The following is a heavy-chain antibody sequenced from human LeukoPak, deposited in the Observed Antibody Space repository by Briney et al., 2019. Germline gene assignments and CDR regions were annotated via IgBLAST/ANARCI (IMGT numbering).Heavy chain of an antibody. J-gene: IGHJ4*02. D-gene: IGHD5-18*01. CDR1: GGTFSSYA. Sequence: SVKVSCKASGGTFSSYAISWVRQAPGQGLEWMGGIIPIFGTANYAQKSQGRVTITADESTSTAYMELSSLRSEDTAVYYCARDHPYSYGPDYWGQGTLVTVSS. V-gene: IGHV1-69*13. CDR3: ARDHPYSYGPDY. CDR2: IIPIFGTA.